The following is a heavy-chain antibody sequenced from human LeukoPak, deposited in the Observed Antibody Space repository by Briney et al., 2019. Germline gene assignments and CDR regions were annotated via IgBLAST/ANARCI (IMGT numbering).Heavy chain of an antibody. V-gene: IGHV3-7*04. Sequence: GGSLRLSCAAYGFTFRSYWMSWVRQAPGKGLEWVANIKQRGSEKFYVDSVKGRFTISRDNAKNSLYLQMNSLRAEDTAVYYCARDTWGYFDLWGRGTQVTVSS. CDR2: IKQRGSEK. J-gene: IGHJ2*01. D-gene: IGHD7-27*01. CDR3: ARDTWGYFDL. CDR1: GFTFRSYW.